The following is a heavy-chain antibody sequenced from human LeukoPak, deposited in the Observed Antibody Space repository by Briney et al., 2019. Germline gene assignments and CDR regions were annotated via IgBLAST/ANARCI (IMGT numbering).Heavy chain of an antibody. CDR1: GFTFSSYW. CDR3: ARDKPGYGDPAPFDY. J-gene: IGHJ4*02. V-gene: IGHV3-74*01. CDR2: INTDGSST. Sequence: PGGSLRLSCAASGFTFSSYWMHWVRQAPGKGLVWVSRINTDGSSTSYADSVKGRFTISRDNAKNTLYLQMNSLRAEDTAVYYCARDKPGYGDPAPFDYWGQATLVTVSS. D-gene: IGHD4-17*01.